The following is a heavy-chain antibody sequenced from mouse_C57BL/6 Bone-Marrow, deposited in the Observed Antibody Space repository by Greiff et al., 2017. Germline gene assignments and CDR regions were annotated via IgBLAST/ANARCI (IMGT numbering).Heavy chain of an antibody. Sequence: DVHLVESGGGLVKPGGSLKLSCAASGFTFSSYTMSWVRQTPEKRLEWVATISGGGGNTYYPDSVKGRFTISRDNAKNTLYLQMSSLRSEDTALYYCARHVGDWGQGTTLTVSS. J-gene: IGHJ2*01. CDR2: ISGGGGNT. V-gene: IGHV5-9*01. CDR3: ARHVGD. CDR1: GFTFSSYT.